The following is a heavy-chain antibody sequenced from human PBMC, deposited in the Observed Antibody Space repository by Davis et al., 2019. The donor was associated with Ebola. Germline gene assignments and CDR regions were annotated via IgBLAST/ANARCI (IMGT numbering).Heavy chain of an antibody. D-gene: IGHD6-6*01. CDR1: GYTFTSYG. Sequence: ASVKVSCKASGYTFTSYGISWVRQAPGQGLEWMGWISAYNGNTNYAQKLQGRVTMTTDTSTSTAYMELRSLRSDDTAVYYCARDEGGHSSSYYGMDVWGKGTTVTVSS. J-gene: IGHJ6*04. CDR2: ISAYNGNT. V-gene: IGHV1-18*01. CDR3: ARDEGGHSSSYYGMDV.